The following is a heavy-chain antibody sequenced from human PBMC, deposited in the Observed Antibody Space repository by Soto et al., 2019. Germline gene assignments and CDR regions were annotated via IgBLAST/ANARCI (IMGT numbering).Heavy chain of an antibody. CDR1: GGSFSGYY. CDR2: INHSGST. CDR3: GRLEGLATISYYFDY. J-gene: IGHJ4*02. D-gene: IGHD3-9*01. V-gene: IGHV4-34*01. Sequence: SETLSLTCAVYGGSFSGYYWSWIRQPPGKGLEWIGEINHSGSTNYNPSLKSRVTISVDTSKNQFSLKLSSVPAADTAVYYCGRLEGLATISYYFDYWGQGALVTVSS.